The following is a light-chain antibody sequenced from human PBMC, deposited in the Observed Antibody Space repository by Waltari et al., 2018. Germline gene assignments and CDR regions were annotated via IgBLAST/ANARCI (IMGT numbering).Light chain of an antibody. CDR3: SSYTRSSTHVI. Sequence: QSALTQPASVSGSPGQSFPISCTCTGGDIGVSSDVFWYQQPPGKAPKLMIYDVSNRPSGGSNRFSGSKSGNTASLTISGLQAEDEADYYCSSYTRSSTHVIFGGGTKLTVL. J-gene: IGLJ2*01. V-gene: IGLV2-14*03. CDR2: DVS. CDR1: GGDIGVSSD.